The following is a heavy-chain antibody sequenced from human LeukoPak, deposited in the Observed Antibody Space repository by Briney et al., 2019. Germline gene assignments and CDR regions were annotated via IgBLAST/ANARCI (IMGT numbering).Heavy chain of an antibody. CDR2: IYYSGST. D-gene: IGHD7-27*01. CDR1: GGSISSGDYY. J-gene: IGHJ4*02. V-gene: IGHV4-31*03. Sequence: PSQTLSLTCTVSGGSISSGDYYWSWIRQPPGKGLEWIGYIYYSGSTYYNPSLKSRVTISVDTSKNQFSLKLSSVTAADTAVYYCASTGGGSNYFDYWGQGTLVTVSS. CDR3: ASTGGGSNYFDY.